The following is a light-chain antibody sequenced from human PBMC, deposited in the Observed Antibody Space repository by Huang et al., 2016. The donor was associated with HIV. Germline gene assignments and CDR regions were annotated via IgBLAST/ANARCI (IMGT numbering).Light chain of an antibody. Sequence: DIQMTQSPSSLSASVGDRVTITCRASQSIRTYLNWYQQKPGKAPKVLIYAASSLQRGVPSRFSGSGSGTDFTLTISSLQPEDFATYYCQQSHSTPYTFGQGTKLQ. CDR3: QQSHSTPYT. CDR2: AAS. CDR1: QSIRTY. J-gene: IGKJ2*01. V-gene: IGKV1-39*01.